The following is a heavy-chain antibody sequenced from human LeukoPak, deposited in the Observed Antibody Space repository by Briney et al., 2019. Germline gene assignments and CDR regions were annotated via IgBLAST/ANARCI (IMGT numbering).Heavy chain of an antibody. V-gene: IGHV3-33*08. Sequence: PGGSLRLSCAASGFTFSSYWMHWVRQAPGKGLEWVAVIWYDGSNKYYADSVKGRFTISRDNSKNTLYLQMNSLRAEDTAVYYCTRVGLTDYYMEVWGKGTTVTVSS. CDR1: GFTFSSYW. J-gene: IGHJ6*03. CDR3: TRVGLTDYYMEV. CDR2: IWYDGSNK.